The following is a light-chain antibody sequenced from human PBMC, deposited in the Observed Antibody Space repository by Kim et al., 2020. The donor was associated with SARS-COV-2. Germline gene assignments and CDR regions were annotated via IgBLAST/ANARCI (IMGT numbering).Light chain of an antibody. CDR1: QSISTY. CDR3: QQSHTTPLLT. V-gene: IGKV1-39*01. CDR2: AAS. Sequence: DIQMTQSPSSLAASIGDRVTIACRASQSISTYLNWYQQKPGKAPKLLIYAASSLQSGVPSRFSGSGSGTHFTLTIGSLQPEDFATYYCQQSHTTPLLTFGGGTKVDIK. J-gene: IGKJ4*01.